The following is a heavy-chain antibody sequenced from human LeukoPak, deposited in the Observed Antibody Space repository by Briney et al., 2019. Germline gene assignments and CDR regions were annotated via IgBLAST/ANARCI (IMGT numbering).Heavy chain of an antibody. CDR2: IYYSGST. CDR3: ARGRANAFDI. Sequence: SETLSLTCTVSGGSVSSGSYYWSWIRQPPGKGLESIGYIYYSGSTNYNPSLKSRVTISVDTSKNQFSLKLSSVTAADTAVYYCARGRANAFDIWGQGTMVTVSS. CDR1: GGSVSSGSYY. J-gene: IGHJ3*02. V-gene: IGHV4-61*01.